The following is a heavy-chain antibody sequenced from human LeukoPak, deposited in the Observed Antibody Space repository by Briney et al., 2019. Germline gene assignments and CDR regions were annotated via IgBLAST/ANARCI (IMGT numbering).Heavy chain of an antibody. V-gene: IGHV4-34*01. CDR1: GGSFSDYY. CDR3: ARHCSGGSCYII. J-gene: IGHJ4*02. CDR2: INDSGST. D-gene: IGHD2-15*01. Sequence: PSETLSLTCAVYGGSFSDYYWSWIRQPPGKGLEWIGEINDSGSTNYNPSLKSRVTISVDTSKNQFSLKLSSVTAADTAVYYCARHCSGGSCYIIWGQGTLVTVSS.